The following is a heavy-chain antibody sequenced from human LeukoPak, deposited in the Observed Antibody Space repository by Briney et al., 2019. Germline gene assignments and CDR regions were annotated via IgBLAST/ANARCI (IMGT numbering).Heavy chain of an antibody. CDR1: GYTFTNYD. CDR3: ARMTTVATWGQGTLVTVSSGAVVMIAWWDSVPLV. J-gene: IGHJ6*02. Sequence: ASVKVSCKASGYTFTNYDINRVRQATGQGLEWMGWMNPNSGNTGYAHKFQGRVTMTRNTSMSTAYMELSSLKSEDTAVYYCARMTTVATWGQGTLVTVSSGAVVMIAWWDSVPLVWGQGTTVTVSS. V-gene: IGHV1-8*01. D-gene: IGHD4-17*01. CDR2: MNPNSGNT.